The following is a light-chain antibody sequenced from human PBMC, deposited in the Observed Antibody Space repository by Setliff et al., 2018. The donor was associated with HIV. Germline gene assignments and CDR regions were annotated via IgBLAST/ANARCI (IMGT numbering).Light chain of an antibody. J-gene: IGLJ1*01. Sequence: QSVLTQPASVSGSPGQSITISCTGTSSDVGGSIYVSWYQQHPGKAPKLMIYDASKRPSGVSNRFSGSKSGNTASLTISGLQAEDEADYYCSSYTSSSTGPYVFGTGTKVTVL. CDR2: DAS. V-gene: IGLV2-14*01. CDR1: SSDVGGSIY. CDR3: SSYTSSSTGPYV.